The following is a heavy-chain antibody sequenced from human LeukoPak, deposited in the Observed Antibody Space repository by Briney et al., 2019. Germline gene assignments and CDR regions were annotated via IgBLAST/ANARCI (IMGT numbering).Heavy chain of an antibody. J-gene: IGHJ4*02. CDR2: VSSSGTTT. V-gene: IGHV3-48*03. CDR3: ARDMLGYFDY. Sequence: GGSLRLSCVASGFSFSNYEMNWVRQAPGKGLEWVAYVSSSGTTTYYADSVKGRFTISRDNAKNSLYLQMKSLGAEATANYYCARDMLGYFDYWGQGTLVTVSS. CDR1: GFSFSNYE. D-gene: IGHD3-10*02.